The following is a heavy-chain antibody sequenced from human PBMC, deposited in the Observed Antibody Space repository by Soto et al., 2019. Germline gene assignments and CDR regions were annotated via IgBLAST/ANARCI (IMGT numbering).Heavy chain of an antibody. Sequence: ASVKVSCKASGGTFSSYAISWVRQAPGQGLEWMGGIIPIFGTANYAQKFQGRVTITADESTSTAYMELSSLRSEDTAVYYCARDAGRNYDILTGYPLISWGQGTLVTVSS. CDR1: GGTFSSYA. CDR3: ARDAGRNYDILTGYPLIS. J-gene: IGHJ4*02. D-gene: IGHD3-9*01. CDR2: IIPIFGTA. V-gene: IGHV1-69*13.